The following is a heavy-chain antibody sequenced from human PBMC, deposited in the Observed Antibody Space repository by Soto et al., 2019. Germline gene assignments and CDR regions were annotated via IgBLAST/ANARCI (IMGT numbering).Heavy chain of an antibody. CDR1: GGSISSYY. D-gene: IGHD3-16*01. CDR2: IYYSGST. J-gene: IGHJ4*02. Sequence: SETLSLTCSVSGGSISSYYWSWIRQPPGKGLEWIGYIYYSGSTNYNPSLKSRVTILADTSKNQFSLRLSSVTAADPAVYYCARDYYDTTHYFDHWGQGTLVTVS. V-gene: IGHV4-59*01. CDR3: ARDYYDTTHYFDH.